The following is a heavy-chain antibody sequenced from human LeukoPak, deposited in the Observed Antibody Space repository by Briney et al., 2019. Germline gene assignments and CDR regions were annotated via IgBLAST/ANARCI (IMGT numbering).Heavy chain of an antibody. CDR1: GGSISSSSYY. Sequence: SETLSLTCTVSGGSISSSSYYWGWIRQPPGKGLEWIGSIYYSGSTYYNPSLKSRVTISVDTSKNQFSLKLSSVTAADTAVYYCARHDASSSFSSSWFNWFDPWGQGTLVTVSS. CDR3: ARHDASSSFSSSWFNWFDP. J-gene: IGHJ5*02. V-gene: IGHV4-39*01. CDR2: IYYSGST. D-gene: IGHD6-13*01.